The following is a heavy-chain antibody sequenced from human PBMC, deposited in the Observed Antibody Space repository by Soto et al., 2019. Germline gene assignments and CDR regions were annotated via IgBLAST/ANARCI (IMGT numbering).Heavy chain of an antibody. CDR2: ISGSGGST. Sequence: EVQLLESGGGLVQPGGSLRLSCAASGFTFSSYAMRWVRQAPVKGLEWVSAISGSGGSTYYADSVKGRFTISRDNSKNTLYLQMNSLRGEDTAVYYCARRGGGSYYDYWGQGTLVTVSS. V-gene: IGHV3-23*01. J-gene: IGHJ4*02. CDR3: ARRGGGSYYDY. CDR1: GFTFSSYA. D-gene: IGHD1-26*01.